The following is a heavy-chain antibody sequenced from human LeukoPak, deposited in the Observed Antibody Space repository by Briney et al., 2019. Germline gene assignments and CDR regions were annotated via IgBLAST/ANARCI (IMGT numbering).Heavy chain of an antibody. CDR2: ISTVSTYT. V-gene: IGHV3-21*01. Sequence: GGSLTLSCAPSGFTFTDYSMNWVRQAPGKGLEWVAHISTVSTYTHYTDSVKGRFTISRDNRKNSLYLQMSSLGAEDTAVYYCARDGSGFYHYYYMDVWGKGTTVTVSS. CDR1: GFTFTDYS. D-gene: IGHD6-25*01. J-gene: IGHJ6*03. CDR3: ARDGSGFYHYYYMDV.